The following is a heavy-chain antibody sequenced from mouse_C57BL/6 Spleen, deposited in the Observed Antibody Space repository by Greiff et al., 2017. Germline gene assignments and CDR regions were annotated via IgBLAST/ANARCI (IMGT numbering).Heavy chain of an antibody. D-gene: IGHD1-3*01. CDR1: GYSFTGYY. CDR3: ERRVGGGDYATDD. V-gene: IGHV1-42*01. J-gene: IGHJ4*01. Sequence: VQLQSGPELVEPGASVKISCKASGYSFTGYYMNWVKQSPEKSLEWIGEINPSTGGTTYNQKFKAKATLTVDKSSSTAYRQLKSLTSEDSAVYYRERRVGGGDYATDDWGQGTSVTVSS. CDR2: INPSTGGT.